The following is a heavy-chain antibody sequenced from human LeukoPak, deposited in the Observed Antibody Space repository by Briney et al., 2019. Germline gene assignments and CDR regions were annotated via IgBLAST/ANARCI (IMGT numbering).Heavy chain of an antibody. CDR3: ARERRSLTMIVVVITTGPYYFDY. CDR1: GFTFSSYA. CDR2: ISYDGSNK. D-gene: IGHD3-22*01. V-gene: IGHV3-30-3*01. Sequence: GGSLRLSCAASGFTFSSYAMHWVRQAPGKGLEWVAVISYDGSNKYCADSVKGRFTISRDNSKNTLYLQMNSLRAEDTAVYYCARERRSLTMIVVVITTGPYYFDYWGQGTLVTVSS. J-gene: IGHJ4*02.